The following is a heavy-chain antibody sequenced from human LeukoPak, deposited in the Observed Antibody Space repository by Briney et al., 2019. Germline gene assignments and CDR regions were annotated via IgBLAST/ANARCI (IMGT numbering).Heavy chain of an antibody. D-gene: IGHD2-2*03. CDR3: ASLDIVEVPAALDY. CDR1: GGSISSSSYY. V-gene: IGHV4-39*01. Sequence: PSETLSLTCTVSGGSISSSSYYWGWIRQPPGKGLEWIGSNYYSGSTYYNPSLKSRVTISVDTSKNQFSLKLSSVTAADTAVYYCASLDIVEVPAALDYWGQGTLVTVSS. J-gene: IGHJ4*02. CDR2: NYYSGST.